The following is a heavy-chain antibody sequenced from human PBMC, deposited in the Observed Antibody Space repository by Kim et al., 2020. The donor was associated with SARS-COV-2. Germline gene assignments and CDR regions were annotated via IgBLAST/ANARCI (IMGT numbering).Heavy chain of an antibody. CDR1: GGSISSSSYY. D-gene: IGHD1-26*01. V-gene: IGHV4-39*01. J-gene: IGHJ3*02. CDR3: ARVGATNAFDI. Sequence: SETLSLTCTVSGGSISSSSYYWGWIRQPPXXGLXWXGSIYYSGSTYYNPSLKGRVTISVDTSKNQFSLKLSSVTAXDXAXYYCARVGATNAFDIWGQGTMVTV. CDR2: IYYSGST.